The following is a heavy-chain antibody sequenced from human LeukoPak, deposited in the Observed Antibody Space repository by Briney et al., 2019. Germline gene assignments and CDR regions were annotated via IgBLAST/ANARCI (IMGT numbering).Heavy chain of an antibody. J-gene: IGHJ4*02. CDR1: GFTFSSYS. Sequence: GGSLRLSCAASGFTFSSYSMNWVRQAPGKGLEWVSSISSSSSYIYYADSVKGRFTISRDNAKNSLYLQMNSLRVEDTAFYYCAKGSTSAWPYFFDYWGQGILVTVSS. D-gene: IGHD6-19*01. V-gene: IGHV3-21*04. CDR3: AKGSTSAWPYFFDY. CDR2: ISSSSSYI.